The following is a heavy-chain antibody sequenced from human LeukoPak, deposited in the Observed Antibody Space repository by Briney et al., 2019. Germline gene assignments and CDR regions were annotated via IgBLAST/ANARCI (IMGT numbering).Heavy chain of an antibody. V-gene: IGHV4-61*08. CDR3: ARAREVVGAREFDY. J-gene: IGHJ4*02. D-gene: IGHD2-15*01. CDR2: IYYSGST. Sequence: SETLSLTCTVSGGSISSGGYYWSWIRQPPGKGLEWIGYIYYSGSTNYNPSLKSRVTISVDTSKNQFSLKLSSVTAADTAVYYCARAREVVGAREFDYWGQGTLVTVSS. CDR1: GGSISSGGYY.